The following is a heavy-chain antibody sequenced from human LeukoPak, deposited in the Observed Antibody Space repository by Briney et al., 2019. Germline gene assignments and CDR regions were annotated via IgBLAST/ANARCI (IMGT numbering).Heavy chain of an antibody. Sequence: PGGSLRLSCAASGFTFRNFAMSWVRQAPGKGLEWVSTISGSGDSTFYADSVKGRFTIARANSKNTLYLQMSSLRVEDMAVYYCAKSYGSESYSKYFFDYWGQGTLVTVSS. J-gene: IGHJ4*02. V-gene: IGHV3-23*01. CDR1: GFTFRNFA. CDR3: AKSYGSESYSKYFFDY. D-gene: IGHD3-10*01. CDR2: ISGSGDST.